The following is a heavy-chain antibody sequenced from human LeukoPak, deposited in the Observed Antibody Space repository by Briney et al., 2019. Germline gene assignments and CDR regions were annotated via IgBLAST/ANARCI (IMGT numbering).Heavy chain of an antibody. CDR3: ANIVGATRHAFDI. Sequence: ASVTVSCTASGYTFTGYYMHWVRQAPRQGPEWMGWINPNSGGTNYAQKFQGRVTMTRDTSISTAYMELSRLRSDDTAVYYCANIVGATRHAFDIWGQGTMVTVSS. J-gene: IGHJ3*02. D-gene: IGHD1-26*01. CDR2: INPNSGGT. CDR1: GYTFTGYY. V-gene: IGHV1-2*02.